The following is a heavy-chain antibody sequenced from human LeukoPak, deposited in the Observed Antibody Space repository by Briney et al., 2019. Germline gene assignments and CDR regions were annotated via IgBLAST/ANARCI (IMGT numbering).Heavy chain of an antibody. J-gene: IGHJ4*02. D-gene: IGHD6-19*01. Sequence: SETLSLTCTVSGYSISSGYYWSWIRQPPGKGLEWIGYIYYSGSTNYNPSLKSRVTISVDTSKNQFSLQLNSVTPEDTAVYYCARDPVAVAGFDYWGQGTLVTVSS. CDR2: IYYSGST. V-gene: IGHV4-61*01. CDR3: ARDPVAVAGFDY. CDR1: GYSISSGYY.